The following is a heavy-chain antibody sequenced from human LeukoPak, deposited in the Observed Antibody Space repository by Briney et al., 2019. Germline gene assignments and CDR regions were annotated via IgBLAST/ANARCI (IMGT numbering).Heavy chain of an antibody. V-gene: IGHV1-69*05. J-gene: IGHJ6*03. D-gene: IGHD6-13*01. Sequence: GASVKVSCKASGGTFSSYAISWVRQAPGQGLEWMGGIIPIFGTANYAQKFQGRVTITTDESTSTAYMELSRLRSEDTAVYYCARERVGIAAAGRDYYYYYMDVWGKGTTVTVSS. CDR1: GGTFSSYA. CDR3: ARERVGIAAAGRDYYYYYMDV. CDR2: IIPIFGTA.